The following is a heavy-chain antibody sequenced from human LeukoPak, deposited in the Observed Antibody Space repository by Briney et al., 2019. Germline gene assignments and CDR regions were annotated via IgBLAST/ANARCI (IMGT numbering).Heavy chain of an antibody. CDR3: ARGHYDYVWGSYRPVYFDY. CDR2: MNPNSGNT. D-gene: IGHD3-16*02. J-gene: IGHJ4*02. Sequence: GASVTVSCKGSGYTFTSYDINWVRQATGQGLEWMGWMNPNSGNTGYEQKFQGRVTMTRNTSISTAYMELSSLRSEDTAVYYCARGHYDYVWGSYRPVYFDYWGQGTLVTVSS. CDR1: GYTFTSYD. V-gene: IGHV1-8*01.